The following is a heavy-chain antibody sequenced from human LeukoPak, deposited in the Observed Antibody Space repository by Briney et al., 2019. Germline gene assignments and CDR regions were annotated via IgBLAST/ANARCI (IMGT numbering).Heavy chain of an antibody. CDR3: SKGDC. CDR2: ISGSGSNT. J-gene: IGHJ4*02. V-gene: IGHV3-23*01. Sequence: GGSLRLSCADSGFTFSGYEMNWVRRAPGKGLEWVSHISGSGSNTYYADSVKGRFTVSRDNSKNTLYLQMNSLRAEDTAVYYCSKGDCWGQGTLVTVSS. CDR1: GFTFSGYE.